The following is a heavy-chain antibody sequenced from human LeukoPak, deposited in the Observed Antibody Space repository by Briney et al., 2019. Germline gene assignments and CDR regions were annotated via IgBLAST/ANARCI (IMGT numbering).Heavy chain of an antibody. CDR3: ARAEQYQLLLH. J-gene: IGHJ4*02. V-gene: IGHV1-18*01. CDR1: GYTFTSYG. D-gene: IGHD2-2*01. CDR2: ISANNGNT. Sequence: ASVKVSCKASGYTFTSYGITWVRQAPGQGLEWMGWISANNGNTNYAQKLQGRVTMTTDTSTSTAYLDLRSLRSDDTAVYYCARAEQYQLLLHWGQGTLVTVSS.